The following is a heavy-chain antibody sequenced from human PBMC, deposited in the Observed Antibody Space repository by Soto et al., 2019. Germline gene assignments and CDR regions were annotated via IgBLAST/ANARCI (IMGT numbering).Heavy chain of an antibody. J-gene: IGHJ3*02. CDR1: GFTFSSYG. CDR3: ARSKVVAAWAFFGAFDI. V-gene: IGHV3-33*01. CDR2: IWYDGSNK. D-gene: IGHD2-15*01. Sequence: QVQLVESGGGVVPPGRSLRLSCAASGFTFSSYGMHWVRQAPGKGLEWVAVIWYDGSNKYYADSVKGRFTISRDNSKNTLYLQMNSLRAEDTAVYYCARSKVVAAWAFFGAFDIWGQGTMVTVSS.